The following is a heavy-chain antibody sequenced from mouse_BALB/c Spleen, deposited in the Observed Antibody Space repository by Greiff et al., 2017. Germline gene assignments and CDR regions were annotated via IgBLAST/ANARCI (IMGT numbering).Heavy chain of an antibody. V-gene: IGHV3-2*02. J-gene: IGHJ1*01. CDR3: ARANFYWYFDV. Sequence: DVQLQESGPGLVKPSQSLSLTCTVTGYSITSDYAWNWIRQFPGNKLEWMGYISYSGSNSYNPSLKSRISITRDTSKNQFFLQLNSVTTEDTATYYCARANFYWYFDVWGAGTTVTVSS. D-gene: IGHD4-1*01. CDR2: ISYSGSN. CDR1: GYSITSDYA.